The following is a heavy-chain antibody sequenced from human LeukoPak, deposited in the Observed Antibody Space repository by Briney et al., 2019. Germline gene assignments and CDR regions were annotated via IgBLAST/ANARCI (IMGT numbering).Heavy chain of an antibody. CDR1: GGSISSSSYY. J-gene: IGHJ4*02. V-gene: IGHV4-39*07. D-gene: IGHD3-10*01. Sequence: PSETLSLTCTVSGGSISSSSYYWGWIRQPPGKGLEWIGSIYYSGSTYYKPSLKSRVTISVDTSKNQFSLKLSSVTAADTAVYYCARDPSMVRGVIIFDYWGQGTLVTVSS. CDR2: IYYSGST. CDR3: ARDPSMVRGVIIFDY.